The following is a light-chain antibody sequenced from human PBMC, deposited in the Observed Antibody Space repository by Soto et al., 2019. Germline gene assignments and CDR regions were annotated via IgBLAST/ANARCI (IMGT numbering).Light chain of an antibody. J-gene: IGKJ1*01. CDR1: QSVGNY. CDR2: DVF. V-gene: IGKV3-11*01. Sequence: EIVLTQSPATLSLSPGERATLSCRASQSVGNYLAWYQQKPGQAPRLLIYDVFNRATGIPARLSGSGSGTDFTLTISSLAPEDFAVYYCLQRSVWPWTFGQGTGLEVK. CDR3: LQRSVWPWT.